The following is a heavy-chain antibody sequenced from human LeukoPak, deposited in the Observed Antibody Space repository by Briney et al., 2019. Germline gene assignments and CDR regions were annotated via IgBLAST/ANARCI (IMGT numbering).Heavy chain of an antibody. V-gene: IGHV3-23*01. CDR2: ISGSGGST. CDR3: AKDPAYSSSSEDY. CDR1: GFTFSSYG. Sequence: GGSLRLSCAASGFTFSSYGMSWVRQAPGKGLEWVSAISGSGGSTYYADSVKGRFTISRDNSKNTLYLQMNSLRAEDTAVYYCAKDPAYSSSSEDYWGQGTLVTVSS. D-gene: IGHD6-6*01. J-gene: IGHJ4*02.